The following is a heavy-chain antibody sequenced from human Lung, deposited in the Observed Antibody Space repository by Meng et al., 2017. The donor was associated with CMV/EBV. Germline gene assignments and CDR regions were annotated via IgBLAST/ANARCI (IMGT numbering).Heavy chain of an antibody. CDR3: AREPVEAKSGYYYGMDV. D-gene: IGHD1-1*01. Sequence: SLKISCAASGFTLNYYAVNWVRQAPGKGLEWVSYVSISDNTVYFADSVKGRFTMSRDNAKNSVYLQMNSLRGEDTAVYYCAREPVEAKSGYYYGMDVWGQGXMVTVSS. CDR1: GFTLNYYA. V-gene: IGHV3-48*03. CDR2: VSISDNTV. J-gene: IGHJ6*02.